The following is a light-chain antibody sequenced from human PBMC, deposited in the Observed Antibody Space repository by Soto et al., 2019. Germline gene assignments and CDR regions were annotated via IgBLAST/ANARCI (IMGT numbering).Light chain of an antibody. J-gene: IGKJ1*01. CDR1: QSVSSN. CDR3: HQRQSWPRT. Sequence: EIVLTQSPATLSLSPGERATLSCGASQSVSSNLAWYQQKPGQAPRLLIYLASNRAAGVPARFSGSGSGTDFTLTISDVEPEDFAVYYCHQRQSWPRTFGQGTKVDIK. CDR2: LAS. V-gene: IGKV3-11*01.